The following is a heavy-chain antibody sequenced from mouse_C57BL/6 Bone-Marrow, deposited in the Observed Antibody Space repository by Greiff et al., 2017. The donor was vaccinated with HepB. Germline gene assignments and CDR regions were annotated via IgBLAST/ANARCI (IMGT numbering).Heavy chain of an antibody. CDR3: VGWLPGAY. CDR1: GFTFNTYA. Sequence: EVKLMESGGGLVRPTGSLKLSCAASGFTFNTYAMHWVRQAPGKGLEWVARIRSKSSTNATYYADSVKDRFTISRDDSQSMSYLQMNNLKTEDTAMYDCVGWLPGAYGGQGTLVTVSA. CDR2: IRSKSSTNAT. V-gene: IGHV10-3*01. D-gene: IGHD2-2*01. J-gene: IGHJ3*01.